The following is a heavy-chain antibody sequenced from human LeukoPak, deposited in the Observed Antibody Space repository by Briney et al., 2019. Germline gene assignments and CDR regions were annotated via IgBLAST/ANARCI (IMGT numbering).Heavy chain of an antibody. CDR1: GGSITRTNW. Sequence: PSETLSLTCGVSGGSITRTNWWSWVRQPPGQGLEWIGEVSLTGLTNYNPSLSSRVIMAPDTSKNHLSLNLTSVTAADTAVYYCTRENGAFSPFGYWGQRTLVTVPS. CDR3: TRENGAFSPFGY. CDR2: VSLTGLT. D-gene: IGHD2-8*01. J-gene: IGHJ4*02. V-gene: IGHV4-4*02.